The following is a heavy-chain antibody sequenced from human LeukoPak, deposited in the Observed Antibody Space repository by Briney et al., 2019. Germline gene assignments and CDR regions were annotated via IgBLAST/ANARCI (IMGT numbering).Heavy chain of an antibody. D-gene: IGHD3-3*01. CDR3: AKDLTDYDLWSGLLPSSY. V-gene: IGHV3-30*02. CDR2: IRYDGSNK. J-gene: IGHJ4*02. Sequence: GGSLRLSCAASGFTFSSYGMHWVRQAPGKGLEWVAFIRYDGSNKYYADSVKGRFTISRDNSKNTLYLQMNSLRAEDTAVYYCAKDLTDYDLWSGLLPSSYWGQGTLVTVSS. CDR1: GFTFSSYG.